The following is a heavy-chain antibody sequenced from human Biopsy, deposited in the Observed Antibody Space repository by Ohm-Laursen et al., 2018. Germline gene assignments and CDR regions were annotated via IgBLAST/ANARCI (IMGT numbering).Heavy chain of an antibody. J-gene: IGHJ6*02. CDR1: GVSITAYY. V-gene: IGHV4-4*09. Sequence: GTLSLTCTVSGVSITAYYWSWIRQPPGKGLECIGNIHHSGSTNYNPSLKSRLTISVDTSKNQFSLKLSSVTAADTAVYYCARMDCSGGSCPYYSYGMDVWGQGTKVTVSS. D-gene: IGHD2-15*01. CDR2: IHHSGST. CDR3: ARMDCSGGSCPYYSYGMDV.